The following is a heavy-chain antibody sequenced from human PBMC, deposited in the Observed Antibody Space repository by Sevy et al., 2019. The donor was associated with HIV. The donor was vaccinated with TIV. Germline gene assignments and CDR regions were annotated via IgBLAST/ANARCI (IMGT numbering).Heavy chain of an antibody. CDR1: GFTFSSYS. CDR2: ISSSSSTI. Sequence: GGSLRLSCAASGFTFSSYSMNWVRQAPGKGLEWVSYISSSSSTIYYADSVKGRFTISRDNAKNSLYLQMNSLRDEDTAVYYCARDRGVGGLGATIDYRGQGTLVTVSS. D-gene: IGHD1-26*01. V-gene: IGHV3-48*02. J-gene: IGHJ4*02. CDR3: ARDRGVGGLGATIDY.